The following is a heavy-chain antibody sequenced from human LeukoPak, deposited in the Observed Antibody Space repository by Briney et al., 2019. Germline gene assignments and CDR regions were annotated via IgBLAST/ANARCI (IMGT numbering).Heavy chain of an antibody. D-gene: IGHD2-21*02. CDR3: ARDPSGGDVLGSFDI. J-gene: IGHJ3*02. CDR1: GCTFSIYA. V-gene: IGHV1-69*13. Sequence: SVTVSFTASGCTFSIYAISWVRQAPGQGLEWMGGIIPIFGTANYAQKFQGRVTITADESTSTAYMELSSLRSEDTAVYYCARDPSGGDVLGSFDIWGQGTMVAVSS. CDR2: IIPIFGTA.